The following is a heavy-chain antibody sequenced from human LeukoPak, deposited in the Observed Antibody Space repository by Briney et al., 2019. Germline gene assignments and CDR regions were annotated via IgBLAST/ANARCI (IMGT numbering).Heavy chain of an antibody. V-gene: IGHV1-46*03. CDR2: INPSGGST. D-gene: IGHD2-2*02. CDR3: ARDRCSSTSCYTFDH. J-gene: IGHJ4*02. Sequence: GASVKVSCKASGYTFTSYYMHWVRQAPGQGLEWMGIINPSGGSTSYAQKFQGRVTMTRDTSTSTVYMELSSLRSEDTAVYYCARDRCSSTSCYTFDHWGQGTLVTVSS. CDR1: GYTFTSYY.